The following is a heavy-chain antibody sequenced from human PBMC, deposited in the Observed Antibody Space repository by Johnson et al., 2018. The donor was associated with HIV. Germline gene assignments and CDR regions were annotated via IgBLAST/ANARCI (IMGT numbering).Heavy chain of an antibody. Sequence: QVQLVESGGGVVLPGGSMRLSCAASGFTFSSYALHWVRQAPGKGLEWLAIISYDGGDTSYADSVKGPYSISRDNSKNTLFLQLNSLRAEDTAVYYCAKGGCGGECYSPYLFDIWGQGTMVTVSS. V-gene: IGHV3-30-3*01. CDR1: GFTFSSYA. CDR3: AKGGCGGECYSPYLFDI. CDR2: ISYDGGDT. J-gene: IGHJ3*02. D-gene: IGHD2-21*01.